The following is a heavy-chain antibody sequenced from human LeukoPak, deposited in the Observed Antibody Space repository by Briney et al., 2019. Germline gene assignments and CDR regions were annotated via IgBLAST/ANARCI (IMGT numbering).Heavy chain of an antibody. CDR1: GGPISSDSYY. V-gene: IGHV4-61*02. CDR2: IYTSGST. CDR3: ARDGVLGETGY. Sequence: PSETLSLTCTVSGGPISSDSYYWSWIRQPAGKGLEWIGRIYTSGSTNYNPSLKSRVTISLDTSKNQFSLKVNSVTAADTAVYYCARDGVLGETGYWGQGTLVTVSS. J-gene: IGHJ4*02. D-gene: IGHD1-26*01.